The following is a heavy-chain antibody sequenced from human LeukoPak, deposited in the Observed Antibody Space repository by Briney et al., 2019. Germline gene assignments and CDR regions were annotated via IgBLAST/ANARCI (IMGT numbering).Heavy chain of an antibody. J-gene: IGHJ4*02. CDR3: VKDRSDNSSWYLGDY. CDR2: ISYDGSNK. D-gene: IGHD6-13*01. CDR1: GFTFSNYG. V-gene: IGHV3-30*18. Sequence: AGGSLRLSCATSGFTFSNYGMHWVRQAPGKGLEWVAVISYDGSNKYYADSVKGQLTISRDNSKNTLYLQMNSLRAEDTAIYYCVKDRSDNSSWYLGDYWGQGTLVAVSS.